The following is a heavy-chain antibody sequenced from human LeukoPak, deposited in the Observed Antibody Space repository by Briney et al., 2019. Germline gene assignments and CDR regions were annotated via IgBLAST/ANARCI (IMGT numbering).Heavy chain of an antibody. V-gene: IGHV1-3*01. CDR1: GYTFTSYA. D-gene: IGHD3-10*01. J-gene: IGHJ4*02. CDR2: INAGNGNT. CDR3: ATDRFDGSGNYYFDY. Sequence: GASVKVSCKASGYTFTSYAMHWVRQAPGQRLEWMGWINAGNGNTKYSQKFQGRVTITRDTSASTAYMELSSLRSEDTAVYYCATDRFDGSGNYYFDYWGQGTLVTVSS.